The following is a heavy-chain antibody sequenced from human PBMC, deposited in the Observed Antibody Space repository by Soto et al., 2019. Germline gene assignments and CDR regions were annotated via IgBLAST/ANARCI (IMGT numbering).Heavy chain of an antibody. J-gene: IGHJ6*02. CDR2: ISSSGSTI. V-gene: IGHV3-48*03. CDR3: ARDYYYGSGSPEGVYYYYGMDV. D-gene: IGHD3-10*01. CDR1: GFTFSSYE. Sequence: GSLGLSCAASGFTFSSYEMNWVRQAQGKGLEWVSYISSSGSTIYYADSVKGRFTISRDNAKNSLYLQMNSLRAEDTAVYYCARDYYYGSGSPEGVYYYYGMDVWGQGTTVTVSS.